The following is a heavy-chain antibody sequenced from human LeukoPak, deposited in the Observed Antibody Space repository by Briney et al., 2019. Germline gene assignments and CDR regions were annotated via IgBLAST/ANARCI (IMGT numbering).Heavy chain of an antibody. CDR2: INDSGSP. V-gene: IGHV4-34*01. Sequence: SETLSLTCAVYGGSFSGYYWSWIRQPPGKGLEWIGEINDSGSPNYNPSLKSRGTISANESVRKFSLRLSSGTAADTAVYYCARHTYSSSPFDFWGQGTMVTVSS. D-gene: IGHD6-13*01. CDR1: GGSFSGYY. CDR3: ARHTYSSSPFDF. J-gene: IGHJ4*02.